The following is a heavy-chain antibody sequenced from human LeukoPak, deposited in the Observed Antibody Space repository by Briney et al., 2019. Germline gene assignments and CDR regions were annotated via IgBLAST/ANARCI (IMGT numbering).Heavy chain of an antibody. J-gene: IGHJ4*02. D-gene: IGHD3-3*01. V-gene: IGHV4-34*01. CDR3: ARGDHYDSWSDYYTQTGYYFDY. Sequence: PSETLSLTCVVHGGTFSAYYWSWIRQPPGKGLEWVGEINPTGGTNYNPSLKSRVTMSIDTSKNHFSLNLTSVIAADTAVYYCARGDHYDSWSDYYTQTGYYFDYWGQGTLVSVSS. CDR2: INPTGGT. CDR1: GGTFSAYY.